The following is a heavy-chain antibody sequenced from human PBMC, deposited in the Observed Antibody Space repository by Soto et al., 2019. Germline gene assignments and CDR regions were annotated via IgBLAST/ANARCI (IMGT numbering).Heavy chain of an antibody. J-gene: IGHJ4*02. V-gene: IGHV4-30-4*01. CDR1: GRSITCGDYY. D-gene: IGHD2-8*02. CDR2: TYCNGST. CDR3: ARDKITGLFDY. Sequence: SETLSLTCTVSGRSITCGDYYWTWIRQPPGKGLEWIGYTYCNGSTYYNPSLKSRATISVDTSKNQFSLKLTSVTAADTAVYYCARDKITGLFDYWGQGTLVTVS.